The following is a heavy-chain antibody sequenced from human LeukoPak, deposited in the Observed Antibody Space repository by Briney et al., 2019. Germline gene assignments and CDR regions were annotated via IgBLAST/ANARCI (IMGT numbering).Heavy chain of an antibody. V-gene: IGHV4-38-2*02. CDR2: IFHSGNS. D-gene: IGHD1-7*01. CDR1: GYSISSGYY. Sequence: SETLSLTCSVSGYSISSGYYWGWIRQPPGKGLQWIGSIFHSGNSYYNPSLKSRVTISVDTSKNQFSLKVNSVTAADTAVYYCARVGYNWNLWFDFWGQGTTVTVSS. J-gene: IGHJ3*01. CDR3: ARVGYNWNLWFDF.